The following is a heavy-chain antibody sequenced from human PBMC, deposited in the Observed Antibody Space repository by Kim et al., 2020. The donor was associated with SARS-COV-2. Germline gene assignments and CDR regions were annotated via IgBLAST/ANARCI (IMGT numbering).Heavy chain of an antibody. D-gene: IGHD6-19*01. J-gene: IGHJ3*02. V-gene: IGHV3-33*05. CDR2: ISYDGSNK. CDR3: ARERAVAGNGDAFDI. Sequence: GGSLRLSCAASGFTFSSYGMHWVRQAPGKGLEWVAVISYDGSNKYYADSVKGRFTISRDNSKNTLYLQMNSLRAEDTAVYYCARERAVAGNGDAFDIWG. CDR1: GFTFSSYG.